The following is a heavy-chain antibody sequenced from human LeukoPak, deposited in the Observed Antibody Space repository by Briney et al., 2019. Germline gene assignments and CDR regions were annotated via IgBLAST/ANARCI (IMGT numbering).Heavy chain of an antibody. V-gene: IGHV4-61*01. Sequence: SETLSLTCTVSGGSVSSGSYYWSWIRQPPGKGLEWIGYIYYSGSTNYNPSLKSRVTISVDTSKNQFSLKLSSVTAADTAVYYCARTAENSSGYYVYYFDYWGQGTLVTVSS. D-gene: IGHD3-22*01. CDR1: GGSVSSGSYY. CDR3: ARTAENSSGYYVYYFDY. J-gene: IGHJ4*02. CDR2: IYYSGST.